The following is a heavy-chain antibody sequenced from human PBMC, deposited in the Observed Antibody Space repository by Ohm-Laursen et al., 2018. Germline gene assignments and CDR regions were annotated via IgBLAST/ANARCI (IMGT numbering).Heavy chain of an antibody. V-gene: IGHV1-8*01. J-gene: IGHJ2*01. CDR2: MNPNSGNT. CDR1: GYTFTSYD. D-gene: IGHD5-18*01. Sequence: EASVKVSCKASGYTFTSYDINWVRQATGQGLEWMGWMNPNSGNTGYAQKFQGRVTMTRNTSISTAYMELSSLRSEDTAVYYCARTRHRIQLWLNWYFDLWGRGTLVTVSS. CDR3: ARTRHRIQLWLNWYFDL.